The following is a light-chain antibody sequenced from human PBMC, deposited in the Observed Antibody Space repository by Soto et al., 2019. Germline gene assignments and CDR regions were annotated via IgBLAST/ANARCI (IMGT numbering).Light chain of an antibody. CDR1: QSISNY. V-gene: IGKV1-39*01. CDR3: QHSYSLPPT. Sequence: DIQMTQSPSSLSASVGDRVTITCRASQSISNYLNWYQQKPGKAPKLLIYTASSLKSGVPSRFSGSRSGTDFTLTISSLQPEDFATYFCQHSYSLPPTFGGGTKVDI. J-gene: IGKJ4*01. CDR2: TAS.